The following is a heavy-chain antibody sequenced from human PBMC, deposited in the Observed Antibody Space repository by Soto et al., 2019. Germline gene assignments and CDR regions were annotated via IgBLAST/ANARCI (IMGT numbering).Heavy chain of an antibody. J-gene: IGHJ6*02. CDR2: IYYSGST. CDR3: ARDEGYCSGGSCSYYYGMDV. Sequence: QVQLQESGPGLVKPSQTLSLTCTVSGGSISSGGYYWSWIRQHPGKGLEGIGYIYYSGSTYYNSSLKRRVTISVDTSKNQFSLKLSSVTAADTAVYYCARDEGYCSGGSCSYYYGMDVWGQGTTVTVSS. V-gene: IGHV4-31*03. D-gene: IGHD2-15*01. CDR1: GGSISSGGYY.